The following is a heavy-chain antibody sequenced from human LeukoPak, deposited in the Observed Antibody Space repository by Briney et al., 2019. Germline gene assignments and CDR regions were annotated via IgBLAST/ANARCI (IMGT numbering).Heavy chain of an antibody. V-gene: IGHV4-39*01. D-gene: IGHD3-3*02. CDR2: IYYSGST. J-gene: IGHJ4*02. CDR1: GGSISSSSYY. Sequence: SQTLSLTCTVSGGSISSSSYYWGWIRQPPGKGLEWIGSIYYSGSTYYNPSLKSRVTISVDTSKNQFSLKLSSVTAADTAVYYSARLSQGCFDYWGQGTLVTVSS. CDR3: ARLSQGCFDY.